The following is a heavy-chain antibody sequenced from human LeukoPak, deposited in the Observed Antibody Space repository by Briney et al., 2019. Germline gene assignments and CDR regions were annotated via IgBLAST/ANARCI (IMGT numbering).Heavy chain of an antibody. CDR1: GYSFTNYW. V-gene: IGHV5-51*01. D-gene: IGHD6-13*01. CDR2: IYPGDSDT. J-gene: IGHJ4*02. CDR3: ARSSWKFDF. Sequence: GESLKISCKASGYSFTNYWIAWVRQMPDKGLEWMGIIYPGDSDTRYSPSFQGQVTIPADKSINTAYLQWNSLKASDTAIYYCARSSWKFDFWGQGTLVTVSS.